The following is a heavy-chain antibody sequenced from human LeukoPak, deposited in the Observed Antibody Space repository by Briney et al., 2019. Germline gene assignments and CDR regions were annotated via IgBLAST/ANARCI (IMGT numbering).Heavy chain of an antibody. J-gene: IGHJ1*01. CDR1: GFTFSSYA. V-gene: IGHV3-23*01. CDR2: ISGSGGTT. D-gene: IGHD3-22*01. CDR3: AKEQNYYDSSGYREYFQH. Sequence: GGSLRLSCAVSGFTFSSYAMSWVRQAPGKGLEWVSAISGSGGTTYYADSVKGRFTISRDNSKNTLYLQMNSLRAEDTAVYYCAKEQNYYDSSGYREYFQHWGQGTLVTVSS.